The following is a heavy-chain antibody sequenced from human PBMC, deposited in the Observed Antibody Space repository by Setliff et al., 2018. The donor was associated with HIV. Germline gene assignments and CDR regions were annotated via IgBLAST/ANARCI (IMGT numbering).Heavy chain of an antibody. CDR1: GGSISSGDW. CDR2: ISQSGST. D-gene: IGHD2-21*02. J-gene: IGHJ4*02. V-gene: IGHV4-4*02. Sequence: PSETLSLTCAVSGGSISSGDWWTWVRQPPGKGLEWIGEISQSGSTNYNPSLKSRVTISVDTSKDQFSLRLSSVTAADTGVYYCTRGVEVTFDYWGQGALVTVSS. CDR3: TRGVEVTFDY.